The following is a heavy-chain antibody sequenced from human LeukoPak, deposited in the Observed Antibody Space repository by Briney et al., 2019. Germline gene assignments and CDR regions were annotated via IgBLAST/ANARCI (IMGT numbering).Heavy chain of an antibody. CDR3: ARGARITMVRGVIIPYYYYMDV. J-gene: IGHJ6*03. V-gene: IGHV1-69*13. Sequence: GASVNVSCKASGYTFSSYYIHWVRQAPGQGLEWMGGIIPIFGTANYAQKFQGRVTITADESTSTAYMELSSLRSEDTAVYYCARGARITMVRGVIIPYYYYMDVWGKGTTVTISS. CDR2: IIPIFGTA. CDR1: GYTFSSYY. D-gene: IGHD3-10*01.